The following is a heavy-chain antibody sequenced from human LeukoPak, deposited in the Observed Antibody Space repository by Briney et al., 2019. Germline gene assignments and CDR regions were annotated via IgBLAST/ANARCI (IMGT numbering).Heavy chain of an antibody. CDR1: GGFDIYY. V-gene: IGHV4-34*01. Sequence: SETLFLTCAVYGGFDIYYWTIVRQPPGKGLQWIGETTFRGKTNYNPSLKSRVTISVDRTTQQFSLKLTSVTVADTAVYYCAGYGGDWYPDSWGQGTLVIVSS. J-gene: IGHJ4*02. D-gene: IGHD6-19*01. CDR3: AGYGGDWYPDS. CDR2: TTFRGKT.